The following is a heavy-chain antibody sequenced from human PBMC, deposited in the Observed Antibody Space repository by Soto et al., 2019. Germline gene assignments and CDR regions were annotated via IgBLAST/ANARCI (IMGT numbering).Heavy chain of an antibody. Sequence: EMQLVESGGGLVQTGGSLRLSCAASGFTFSSSWMHWVRQVPGKGLVWVSRISTDGTDTYYADSVKGRLTISRDNAKNTLYRHLYSLRADDTAVYYCARGVLNRYGFGDPWGQGTLVTVSS. CDR2: ISTDGTDT. V-gene: IGHV3-74*01. CDR1: GFTFSSSW. J-gene: IGHJ5*02. D-gene: IGHD5-18*01. CDR3: ARGVLNRYGFGDP.